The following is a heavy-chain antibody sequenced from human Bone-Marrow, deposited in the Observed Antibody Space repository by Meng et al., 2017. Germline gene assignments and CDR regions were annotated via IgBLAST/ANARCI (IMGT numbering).Heavy chain of an antibody. CDR3: ARGGYCDNEICNPLYGRDV. Sequence: GESLKISCAASGFTFSSYEMHWVRQAPGKGLEWVSYISGSGRDRYYADSVKGRFTISRDNAKNSLYLQMNSLRVEDTAVYYCARGGYCDNEICNPLYGRDVWGQGTTVTVSS. V-gene: IGHV3-48*03. D-gene: IGHD2-8*01. CDR1: GFTFSSYE. J-gene: IGHJ6*02. CDR2: ISGSGRDR.